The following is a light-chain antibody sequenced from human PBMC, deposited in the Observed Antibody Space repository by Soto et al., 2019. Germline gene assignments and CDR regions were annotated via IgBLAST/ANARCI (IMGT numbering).Light chain of an antibody. CDR3: QSYDNSLTDSVV. CDR2: GDS. Sequence: QSVLTQPPSVSGAPGQKVTLSCTGSSSNIGAGYAVNWYQQFPGTAPKLLIYGDSNRPSGVPDRFSGSKSVTSASLAITGIQAEDEADYYCQSYDNSLTDSVVFGGGTKLTVL. V-gene: IGLV1-40*01. J-gene: IGLJ2*01. CDR1: SSNIGAGYA.